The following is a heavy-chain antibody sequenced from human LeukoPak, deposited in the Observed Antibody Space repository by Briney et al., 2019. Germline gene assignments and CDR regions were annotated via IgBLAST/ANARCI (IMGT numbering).Heavy chain of an antibody. CDR3: ASSSPPKLLWFGELLSGLNYYYYGMDV. Sequence: ASVKVSCKASGYTFTGYYMHWVRQATGQGLEWMGWMNPNSGNTGYAQKFQGRVTMTRNTSISTAYMELSSLRFEDTAVYYCASSSPPKLLWFGELLSGLNYYYYGMDVWGQGTTVTVSS. D-gene: IGHD3-10*01. V-gene: IGHV1-8*02. CDR1: GYTFTGYY. J-gene: IGHJ6*02. CDR2: MNPNSGNT.